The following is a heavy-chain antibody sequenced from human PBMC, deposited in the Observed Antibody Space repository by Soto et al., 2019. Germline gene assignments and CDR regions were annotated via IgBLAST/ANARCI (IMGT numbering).Heavy chain of an antibody. V-gene: IGHV1-2*02. Sequence: ASVKVSCTASGYTFTGYYMHWVRQAPGQGLEWMGWINPNSGGTNYAQKFQGRVTMTRDTSISTAYMELSRLRSDDTAVYYCASDYGDSSGMDVWGQGTTVTVSS. CDR3: ASDYGDSSGMDV. CDR2: INPNSGGT. D-gene: IGHD4-17*01. CDR1: GYTFTGYY. J-gene: IGHJ6*02.